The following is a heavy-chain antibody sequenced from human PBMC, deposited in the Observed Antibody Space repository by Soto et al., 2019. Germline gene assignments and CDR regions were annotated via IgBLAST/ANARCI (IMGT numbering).Heavy chain of an antibody. J-gene: IGHJ6*02. CDR3: ARRNYFYALDV. V-gene: IGHV4-34*01. CDR2: INYSGST. CDR1: GGSFSGYY. Sequence: SETMSLTCAVSGGSFSGYYWGWVRQPPGKGLEWVGEINYSGSTNYNPSLKRRVTISVDTSKNQVSLKVTSVTAADTAMYYCARRNYFYALDVWGQGTTVTVSS.